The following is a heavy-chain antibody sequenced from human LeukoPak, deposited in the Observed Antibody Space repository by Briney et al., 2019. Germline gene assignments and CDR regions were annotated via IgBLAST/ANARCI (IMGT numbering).Heavy chain of an antibody. CDR2: IIPIFGTA. Sequence: ASVKVSCKASGGTFSSYAISWVRQAPGQGLEWMGRIIPIFGTANYAQKFQGRVTITTDESTSTAYMELSSLRSEDTAVYYRAREGRGYSYGYWGQGTLVTVSS. J-gene: IGHJ4*02. V-gene: IGHV1-69*05. CDR1: GGTFSSYA. D-gene: IGHD5-18*01. CDR3: AREGRGYSYGY.